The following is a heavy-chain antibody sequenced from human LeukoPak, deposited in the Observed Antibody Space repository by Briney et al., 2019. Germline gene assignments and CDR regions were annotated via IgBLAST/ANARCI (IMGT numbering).Heavy chain of an antibody. Sequence: SETLSLTCTHSVGSISSGSYYWSWIRQPAGKGLEWIGRIYTSGSTNYNPSLKSRVTISVDTSKNQFSLKLSSVTAADTAVYYCARLDYGGNSGRFDYWGQGTLVTASS. CDR2: IYTSGST. CDR3: ARLDYGGNSGRFDY. V-gene: IGHV4-61*02. CDR1: VGSISSGSYY. J-gene: IGHJ4*02. D-gene: IGHD4-23*01.